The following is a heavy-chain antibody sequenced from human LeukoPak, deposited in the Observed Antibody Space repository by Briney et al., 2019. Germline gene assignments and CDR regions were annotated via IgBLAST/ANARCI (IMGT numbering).Heavy chain of an antibody. J-gene: IGHJ4*02. D-gene: IGHD1-26*01. Sequence: PGGSLRLSCAASGFTFSSYAMSWVRQAPGKGLEWVSAISGSGGSTYYADSVKGRFTISRDNSKNTLYLQMNSLRAEDTAVYYCAKDLVSGDVGATTPNFDYWGQGTLVTVSS. CDR1: GFTFSSYA. V-gene: IGHV3-23*01. CDR3: AKDLVSGDVGATTPNFDY. CDR2: ISGSGGST.